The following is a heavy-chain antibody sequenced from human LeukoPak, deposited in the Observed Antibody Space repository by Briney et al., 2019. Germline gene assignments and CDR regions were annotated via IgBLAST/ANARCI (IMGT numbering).Heavy chain of an antibody. J-gene: IGHJ4*02. CDR2: IIPIFGIA. Sequence: SVKVSCKASVGTPSSDAISRGPQAPGPGVEWMGRIIPIFGIANSAQKFQGRVTITADKSPSTAYMELCSPRAEDTAVYYCAREEGGNSEFDYSGEGDPFTASS. V-gene: IGHV1-69*04. CDR1: VGTPSSDA. CDR3: AREEGGNSEFDY. D-gene: IGHD4-23*01.